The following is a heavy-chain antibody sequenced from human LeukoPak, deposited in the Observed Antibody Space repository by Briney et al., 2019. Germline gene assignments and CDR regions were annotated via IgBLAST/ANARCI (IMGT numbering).Heavy chain of an antibody. J-gene: IGHJ6*02. Sequence: GGSLRLSCAASGFTFSSYGMHWVRQAPGKGLEWVAVIWYDGSNKYYADSVKGRFTISRDNSKNTLYLQMNSLRAEDTAVYYCARAYYYDSSGYPGYYYGMDVWGQGTTVTVSS. CDR2: IWYDGSNK. CDR3: ARAYYYDSSGYPGYYYGMDV. V-gene: IGHV3-33*01. D-gene: IGHD3-22*01. CDR1: GFTFSSYG.